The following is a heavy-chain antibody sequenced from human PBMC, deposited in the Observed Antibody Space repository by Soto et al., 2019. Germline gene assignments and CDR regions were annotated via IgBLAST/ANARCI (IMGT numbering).Heavy chain of an antibody. V-gene: IGHV4-34*01. J-gene: IGHJ1*01. Sequence: QVQLQQWGAGLLKPSETLSLTCAVYGGSFSGYYWSWIRQPPGKGLEWIGEINHSGSTNYNPSLNXXLTRSGDPSMXXFXLXXSSVTAADTAVYYCARGLHAIYVSTRIAAGEYVQHWGQGTLVTVSS. CDR2: INHSGST. CDR3: ARGLHAIYVSTRIAAGEYVQH. CDR1: GGSFSGYY. D-gene: IGHD6-25*01.